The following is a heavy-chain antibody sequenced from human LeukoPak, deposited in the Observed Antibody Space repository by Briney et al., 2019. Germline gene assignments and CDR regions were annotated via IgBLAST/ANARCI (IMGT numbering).Heavy chain of an antibody. J-gene: IGHJ4*02. CDR1: GYTFTSYG. Sequence: ASVTVSCKASGYTFTSYGISWVRQAPGQGLEWMGRINPNTGDTNSARKFQGRITMTRDTSISTVYMELSRLRSDDTAVYYCARDRGDDTVSYFDYWGQGTLVTVSS. CDR2: INPNTGDT. CDR3: ARDRGDDTVSYFDY. D-gene: IGHD3-22*01. V-gene: IGHV1-2*06.